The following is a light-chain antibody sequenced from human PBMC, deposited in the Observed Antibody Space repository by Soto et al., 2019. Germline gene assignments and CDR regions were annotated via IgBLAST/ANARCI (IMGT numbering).Light chain of an antibody. CDR1: KIGSKS. CDR3: QVWDSSSDHPGV. Sequence: YELTQPPSVSVAPGKTARITCGGNKIGSKSVHWYQQKPGQAPVPVIYYDSDRPSGIPERFSGSNSGNTATLTTSRVEAGDEADYYCQVWDSSSDHPGVFGGGTKLTVL. CDR2: YDS. J-gene: IGLJ2*01. V-gene: IGLV3-21*04.